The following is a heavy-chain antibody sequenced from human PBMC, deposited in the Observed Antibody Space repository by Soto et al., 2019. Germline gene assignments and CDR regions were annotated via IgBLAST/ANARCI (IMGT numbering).Heavy chain of an antibody. V-gene: IGHV3-23*01. CDR3: AKDPKPYDILTGYLDY. CDR2: ISGSGGST. CDR1: GFTFSSYV. Sequence: EVQLLESGGGLVQPGGSLRLSCAASGFTFSSYVMSWVRQAPGKGLEWVSAISGSGGSTYYADSVKGRFTISRDNSKNTLYLQMNSLRAEDTAVYYCAKDPKPYDILTGYLDYWGQGTLVTVSS. J-gene: IGHJ4*02. D-gene: IGHD3-9*01.